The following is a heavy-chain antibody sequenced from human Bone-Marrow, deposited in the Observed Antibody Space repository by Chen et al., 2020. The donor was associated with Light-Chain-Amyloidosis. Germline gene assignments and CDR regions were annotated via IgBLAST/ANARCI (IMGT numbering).Heavy chain of an antibody. D-gene: IGHD4-17*01. J-gene: IGHJ6*02. CDR3: AKDLQSYGDYDYYYYGLDV. CDR2: ISYDGNNQ. CDR1: GFTFRTYG. Sequence: QVQLVESGGGVVQPGKSVRLPCAASGFTFRTYGMHWVRQAPGKGLEWVALISYDGNNQYYSDSVKGRFSISRDNSKNTVYLQMNSLGLEDTALYYCAKDLQSYGDYDYYYYGLDVWGQGTAVTVSS. V-gene: IGHV3-30*18.